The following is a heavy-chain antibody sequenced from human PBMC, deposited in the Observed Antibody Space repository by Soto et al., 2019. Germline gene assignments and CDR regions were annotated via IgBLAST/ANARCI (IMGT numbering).Heavy chain of an antibody. V-gene: IGHV1-8*01. J-gene: IGHJ5*02. CDR2: MNPNSGNT. D-gene: IGHD2-2*01. Sequence: QVQLVQSGAEVKKPGASVKVSCKASGYTFTSYDINWVRQATGQGLEWMGWMNPNSGNTGYAQKFQGRVTMTRNTSISTAYMELSSLRSEDTAVHYCARGGRADIVVVPAAISPWGQGTLVTVSS. CDR3: ARGGRADIVVVPAAISP. CDR1: GYTFTSYD.